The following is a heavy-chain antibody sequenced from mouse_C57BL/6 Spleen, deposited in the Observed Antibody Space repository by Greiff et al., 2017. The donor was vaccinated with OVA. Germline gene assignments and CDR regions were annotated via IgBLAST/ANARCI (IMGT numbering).Heavy chain of an antibody. J-gene: IGHJ1*03. Sequence: VKLVESGAELVKPGASVKISCKASGYAFSSYWMNWVKQRPGKGLEWIGQIYPGDGDTNYNGKFKGKATLTADKSSSTAYMQLSSLTSEDSAVYFCARSIDYGSRYWYFDVWGTGTTVTVSS. CDR2: IYPGDGDT. V-gene: IGHV1-80*01. CDR3: ARSIDYGSRYWYFDV. CDR1: GYAFSSYW. D-gene: IGHD1-1*01.